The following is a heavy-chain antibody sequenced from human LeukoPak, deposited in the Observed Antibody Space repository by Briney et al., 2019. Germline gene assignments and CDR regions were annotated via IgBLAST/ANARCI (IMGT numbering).Heavy chain of an antibody. Sequence: GGSLRLSCAASGFTFDDYAMHWVRQAPGKGLEWVSGITWNSGSIGYADSVKGRFTISRDNAKNSLYLQMNSLRAEDTALYYCVREPMLRGLIIPYFDSWGQGTLVTVSS. J-gene: IGHJ4*01. V-gene: IGHV3-9*01. CDR3: VREPMLRGLIIPYFDS. CDR1: GFTFDDYA. D-gene: IGHD3-10*01. CDR2: ITWNSGSI.